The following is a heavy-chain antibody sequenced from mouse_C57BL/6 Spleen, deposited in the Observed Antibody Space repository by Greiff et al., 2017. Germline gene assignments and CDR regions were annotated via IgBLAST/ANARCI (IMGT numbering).Heavy chain of an antibody. D-gene: IGHD1-1*01. CDR2: IYPGSGST. V-gene: IGHV1-55*01. CDR1: GYTFTSYW. CDR3: ARGVYYGSSYPAWFAY. Sequence: QVQLQQPGAELVKPGASVKMSCKASGYTFTSYWITWVKQRSGQGLEWIGDIYPGSGSTNYNEKFKSKATLTVDTSSSTAYMQLSSLTSEDSAVYYCARGVYYGSSYPAWFAYWGQGTLVTVSA. J-gene: IGHJ3*01.